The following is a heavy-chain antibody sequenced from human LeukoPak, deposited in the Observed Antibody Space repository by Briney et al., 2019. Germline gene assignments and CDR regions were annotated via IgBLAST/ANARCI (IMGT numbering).Heavy chain of an antibody. Sequence: SETLSLTCAVYGGSFSGYYWSWIRQPPGKGLEWIGEINHSGSTNYNPSLKSRVTISVDTSKNQFSLKLSSVTAADTAVYYCARVLRLEVSAIPTRGYYYYYMDVWGKGTTVTVSS. CDR1: GGSFSGYY. V-gene: IGHV4-34*01. CDR2: INHSGST. CDR3: ARVLRLEVSAIPTRGYYYYYMDV. D-gene: IGHD2-21*02. J-gene: IGHJ6*03.